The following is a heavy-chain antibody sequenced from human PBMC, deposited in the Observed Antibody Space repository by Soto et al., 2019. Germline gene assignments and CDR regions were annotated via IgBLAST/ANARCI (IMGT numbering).Heavy chain of an antibody. CDR2: ISGSGSGT. CDR3: RPWGGSSSPNFSSTGRYAS. Sequence: EVKLLESGGGLVQPGGSLRLSCAGSGFTFSNYAMTWVRQAPGKGLEWVSGISGSGSGTYYADSVKGRVTISRDNSKITMYLQLTSLSAEATALYHGRPWGGSSSPNFSSTGRYASWGQGTRVTVS. V-gene: IGHV3-23*01. D-gene: IGHD2-2*01. J-gene: IGHJ1*01. CDR1: GFTFSNYA.